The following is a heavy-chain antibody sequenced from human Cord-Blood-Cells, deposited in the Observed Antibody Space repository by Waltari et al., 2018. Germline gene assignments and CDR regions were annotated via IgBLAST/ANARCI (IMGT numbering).Heavy chain of an antibody. CDR1: GFTCSSDG. V-gene: IGHV3-33*01. Sequence: QVQLVDSGGGVVQTGRSLRFSCAASGFTCSSDGMLWVRKAQGKGLEGVAVIWYDGSNKYYADSVKGVFIISRDNSKNTLYLQMNSLRAEDTVVYYCARDRGLQYWYFDLWGRGTLVTVSS. D-gene: IGHD4-4*01. CDR2: IWYDGSNK. J-gene: IGHJ2*01. CDR3: ARDRGLQYWYFDL.